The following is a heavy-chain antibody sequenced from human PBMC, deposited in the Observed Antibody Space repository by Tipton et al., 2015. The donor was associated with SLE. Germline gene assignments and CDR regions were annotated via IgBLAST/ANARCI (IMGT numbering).Heavy chain of an antibody. D-gene: IGHD1-26*01. CDR1: GFTFDDYG. J-gene: IGHJ4*02. Sequence: FLRLSCAASGFTFDDYGMSWVRQAPGKGLEWVSGVNWNGDSTTYADSVKGRSTISRDNAKNSLYLQMNSLRAEDTAVYYCARDIVGTRDFDYWGQGTLVTVSS. CDR3: ARDIVGTRDFDY. CDR2: VNWNGDST. V-gene: IGHV3-20*04.